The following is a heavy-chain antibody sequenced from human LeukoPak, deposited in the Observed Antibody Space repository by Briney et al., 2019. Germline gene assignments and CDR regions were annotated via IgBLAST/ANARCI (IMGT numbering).Heavy chain of an antibody. CDR2: VYTSGST. CDR1: GGSIGRYS. CDR3: AGGAWFDP. J-gene: IGHJ5*02. V-gene: IGHV4-4*07. Sequence: KPSETLSLTCTVSGGSIGRYSWSWIRQPAGKGLEWIGRVYTSGSTNYNPSLKSRVTMSVDTSKNQFSLKLNSATAADTAVYYCAGGAWFDPWGQGTLVTVSS.